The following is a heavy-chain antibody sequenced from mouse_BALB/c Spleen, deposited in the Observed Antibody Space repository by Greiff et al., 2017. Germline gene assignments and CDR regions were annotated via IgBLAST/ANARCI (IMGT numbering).Heavy chain of an antibody. CDR1: GFTFTDYY. CDR2: IRNKANGYTT. D-gene: IGHD2-4*01. V-gene: IGHV7-3*02. CDR3: ARDQRDYGQYYLDY. J-gene: IGHJ2*01. Sequence: DVQLQESGGGLVQPGGSLRLSCATSGFTFTDYYMSWVRQPPGKALEWLGFIRNKANGYTTEYSASVKGRFTISRDNSQSILYLQMNTLRAEDSATYYCARDQRDYGQYYLDYWGQGTTLTVSS.